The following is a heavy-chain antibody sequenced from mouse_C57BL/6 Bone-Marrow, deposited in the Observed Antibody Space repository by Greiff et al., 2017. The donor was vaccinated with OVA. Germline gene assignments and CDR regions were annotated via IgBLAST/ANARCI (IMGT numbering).Heavy chain of an antibody. CDR3: AREGFTTPHWYFDV. J-gene: IGHJ1*03. CDR2: ISDGGSYT. Sequence: EVQLMESGGGLVKPGGSLKLSCAASGFTFSSYAMSWVRQTPEKRLEWVATISDGGSYTYYPDNVKGRFTISRDNAKNNLYLQMSHLKSEDTAMYYCAREGFTTPHWYFDVWGTGTTVTVSS. V-gene: IGHV5-4*01. CDR1: GFTFSSYA. D-gene: IGHD1-1*01.